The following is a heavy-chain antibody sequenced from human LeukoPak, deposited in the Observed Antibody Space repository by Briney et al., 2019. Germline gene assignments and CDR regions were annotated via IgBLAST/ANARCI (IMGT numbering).Heavy chain of an antibody. D-gene: IGHD3-22*01. J-gene: IGHJ4*02. CDR1: GGSISSGGYS. V-gene: IGHV4-30-2*01. Sequence: SETLSLTCAVSGGSISSGGYSWSWIRQPPGKGLEWIGYIYHSGSTYYNPSLKSRVTISVDRSKNQFSLKLSSVTAADTAVYYCARTRYYYDSSSFDYWGQGTLVTVSS. CDR2: IYHSGST. CDR3: ARTRYYYDSSSFDY.